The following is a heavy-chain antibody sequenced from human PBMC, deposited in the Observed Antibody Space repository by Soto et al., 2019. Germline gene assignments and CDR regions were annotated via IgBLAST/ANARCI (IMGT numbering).Heavy chain of an antibody. CDR2: IIPIFGTA. Sequence: SVKVSCKACGGTFSSYAISWVRQAPGQGLEWMGGIIPIFGTANYAQKFQGRVTITADKSTSTAYMEVRSLRAEDTAVYYCAREPRCGDQHWGQGTLVTVSS. CDR3: AREPRCGDQH. D-gene: IGHD4-17*01. J-gene: IGHJ1*01. CDR1: GGTFSSYA. V-gene: IGHV1-69*06.